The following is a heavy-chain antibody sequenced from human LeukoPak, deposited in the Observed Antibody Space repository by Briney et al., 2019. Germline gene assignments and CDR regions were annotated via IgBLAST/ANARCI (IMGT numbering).Heavy chain of an antibody. J-gene: IGHJ3*01. CDR1: GYTLTELS. CDR2: INPNSGGT. Sequence: ASVRVSCKVSGYTLTELSTHWVRQAPGQGLEWMGWINPNSGGTNYAQKFQGRVTMTRDTSISTAYMELSSLRSEDTAVYYCATVDSVWGQGTMVTVSS. D-gene: IGHD2-15*01. V-gene: IGHV1-2*02. CDR3: ATVDSV.